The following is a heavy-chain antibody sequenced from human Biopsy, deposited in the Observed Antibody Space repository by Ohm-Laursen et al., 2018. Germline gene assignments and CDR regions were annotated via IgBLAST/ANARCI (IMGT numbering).Heavy chain of an antibody. CDR3: PRDSGILNFGNFKYYHYYGMDV. V-gene: IGHV4-59*02. D-gene: IGHD4-23*01. Sequence: GALSLTCTVSGDSVTKYYWSWIRQPPGKGLEWIGHIYYSVMTNYNPSLQSRVSISVDTSRNQVSLTLSSVTAADTAVYYCPRDSGILNFGNFKYYHYYGMDVWGQGTKVTVSS. J-gene: IGHJ6*02. CDR1: GDSVTKYY. CDR2: IYYSVMT.